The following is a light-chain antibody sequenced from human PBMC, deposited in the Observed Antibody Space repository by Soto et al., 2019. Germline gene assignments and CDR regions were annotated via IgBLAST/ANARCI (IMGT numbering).Light chain of an antibody. J-gene: IGLJ3*02. CDR3: VTWDNRLSVPV. V-gene: IGLV1-51*02. CDR1: SSNIGNNY. CDR2: END. Sequence: QSVLTQPPSVSAAPGQKVTISCSGSSSNIGNNYVSWYQQVPGTAPKLLISENDKPPSGIPDRFSGSKSGTSATLDITGLQAGDEADYYCVTWDNRLSVPVFGGGTKLTVL.